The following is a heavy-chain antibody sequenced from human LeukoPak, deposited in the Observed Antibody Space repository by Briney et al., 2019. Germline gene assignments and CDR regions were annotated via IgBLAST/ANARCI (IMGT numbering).Heavy chain of an antibody. Sequence: TGRSLSLSCAASGFTFSSYWMNWVRQAPGKGLEWVSYISSSSNTIFYADSVKGRFTISRDNAKNSLYLQMNSLRDEDTAVYYCARAFDYWGQGTLVAVSS. CDR2: ISSSSNTI. CDR1: GFTFSSYW. CDR3: ARAFDY. V-gene: IGHV3-48*02. J-gene: IGHJ4*02.